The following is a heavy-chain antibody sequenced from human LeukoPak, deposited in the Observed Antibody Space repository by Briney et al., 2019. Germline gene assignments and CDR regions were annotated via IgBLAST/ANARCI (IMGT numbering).Heavy chain of an antibody. CDR2: IYYSGST. J-gene: IGHJ3*02. CDR1: GGSISSRSYY. Sequence: SETLSLTCTVSGGSISSRSYYWGWIRQPPGKGLEWIGYIYYSGSTNYNPSLKSRVTISVDTSKNQFSLKLSSVTAADTAVYYCARGLLDGYTHPAAFDIWGQGTMVIVSS. V-gene: IGHV4-61*05. CDR3: ARGLLDGYTHPAAFDI. D-gene: IGHD5-24*01.